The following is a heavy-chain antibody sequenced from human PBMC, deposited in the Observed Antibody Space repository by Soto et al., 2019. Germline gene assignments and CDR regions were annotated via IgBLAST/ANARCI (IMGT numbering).Heavy chain of an antibody. CDR2: INPSGCRT. J-gene: IGHJ4*02. Sequence: ASVKVSCKASGYTLNRYYMHWVRQAPAPALEWMGIINPSGCRTSYAQQFHGRVTMTKNTSTSTVYMEMSSLRSEDTAVYYCARDFSAGHYYESSGYADDYWGQGTLVTVSS. V-gene: IGHV1-46*02. CDR3: ARDFSAGHYYESSGYADDY. CDR1: GYTLNRYY. D-gene: IGHD3-22*01.